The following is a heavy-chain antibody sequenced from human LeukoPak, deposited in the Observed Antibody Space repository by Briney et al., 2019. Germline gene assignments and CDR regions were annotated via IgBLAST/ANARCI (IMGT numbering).Heavy chain of an antibody. Sequence: GGSLRLSCAASGFTFSSYGMHWVRQTPGKGLEWVAVISYDGSNKYYADSVKGRFTISRDNSKSTLYLQMNSLRAEDTAVYYCAKDRRDYDSSGYYGDYYYYYYMDVWGKGTTVTVSS. CDR3: AKDRRDYDSSGYYGDYYYYYYMDV. D-gene: IGHD3-22*01. J-gene: IGHJ6*03. CDR1: GFTFSSYG. CDR2: ISYDGSNK. V-gene: IGHV3-30*18.